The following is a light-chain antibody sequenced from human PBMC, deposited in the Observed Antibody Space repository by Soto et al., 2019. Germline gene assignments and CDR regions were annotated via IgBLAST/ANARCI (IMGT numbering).Light chain of an antibody. V-gene: IGLV2-14*01. CDR3: SSYTRRSTPVV. Sequence: QSALTQPASVSGSLGQSITISCTGTSSDVGGYNYVSWYQQHPGKAPKLMIYEVSNRPSGVSNRFSGSKSGNTASLTISGLQAEDEADYYCSSYTRRSTPVVFGGGTKVTVL. CDR1: SSDVGGYNY. CDR2: EVS. J-gene: IGLJ2*01.